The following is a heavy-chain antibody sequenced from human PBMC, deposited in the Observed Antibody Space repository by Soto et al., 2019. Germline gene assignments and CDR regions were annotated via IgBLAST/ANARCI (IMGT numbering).Heavy chain of an antibody. Sequence: PGESMKISCQGCGYSFPKYYIGLVHQMPGKDLEWMGIIYPGDSDTRYSPSFQGQVTISADKSISTAYLQWSSLKASDTAMYYCARTAAAGKYYYGVDVWGQGTTVTVSS. CDR1: GYSFPKYY. V-gene: IGHV5-51*07. CDR2: IYPGDSDT. J-gene: IGHJ6*02. CDR3: ARTAAAGKYYYGVDV. D-gene: IGHD6-13*01.